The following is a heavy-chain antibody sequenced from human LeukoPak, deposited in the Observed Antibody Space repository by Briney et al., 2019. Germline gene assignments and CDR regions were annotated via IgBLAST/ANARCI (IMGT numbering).Heavy chain of an antibody. J-gene: IGHJ5*02. Sequence: ASVKVSRKASGYTFTGYYMHWVRQAPGQGPEWVGWINPNSGGTNYAQKFQGRVTMTRDTSLSTVYMELSRLRSDDTAVYYCATQATSGWHFSWGQGTLVTVSS. V-gene: IGHV1-2*02. D-gene: IGHD6-19*01. CDR3: ATQATSGWHFS. CDR2: INPNSGGT. CDR1: GYTFTGYY.